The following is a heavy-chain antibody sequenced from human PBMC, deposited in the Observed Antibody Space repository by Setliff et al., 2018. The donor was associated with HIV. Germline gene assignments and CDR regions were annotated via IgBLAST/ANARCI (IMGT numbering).Heavy chain of an antibody. CDR2: IKRKFEGETT. CDR1: GLSLSDVW. V-gene: IGHV3-15*01. CDR3: STDVPSSGGALYR. Sequence: PGGSLRLFCAASGLSLSDVWMMWVRQAPGRGLEWIGRIKRKFEGETTDYAAPVKGRFIISRDDSKNTVYLQMNSLQTEDTAVYYCSTDVPSSGGALYRWGQGTMVTVSS. D-gene: IGHD3-10*01. J-gene: IGHJ3*01.